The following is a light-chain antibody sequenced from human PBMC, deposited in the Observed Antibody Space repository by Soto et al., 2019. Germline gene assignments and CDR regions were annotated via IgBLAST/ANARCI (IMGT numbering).Light chain of an antibody. V-gene: IGKV3-20*01. Sequence: IVLTQSPGTLSLSPGEGATLSCRTSQSVSGRNLAWYQQKPGQAPRLVIFGASTRAPGIPDRFTGRGSGTDFTITISRLEPEDFALYYCQQYERPPWTFGQGTKVDIK. CDR1: QSVSGRN. J-gene: IGKJ1*01. CDR2: GAS. CDR3: QQYERPPWT.